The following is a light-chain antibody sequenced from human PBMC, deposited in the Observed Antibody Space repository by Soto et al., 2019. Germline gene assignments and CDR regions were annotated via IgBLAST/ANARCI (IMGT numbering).Light chain of an antibody. V-gene: IGKV3-11*01. Sequence: EIVLTQSPATLSLSPGERATLSCRASQSVSSYLAWYQQKPGQAPRLLIYDASNRATGIPARFSGSGSETDFTLTISSLEPEDFAVYYCQQRSDWPRTFGQGPKVDIK. CDR2: DAS. CDR3: QQRSDWPRT. CDR1: QSVSSY. J-gene: IGKJ1*01.